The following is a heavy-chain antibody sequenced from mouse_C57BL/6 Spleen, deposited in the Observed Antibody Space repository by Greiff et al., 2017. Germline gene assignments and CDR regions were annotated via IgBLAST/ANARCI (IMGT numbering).Heavy chain of an antibody. CDR3: ARGDYGGGGAIDY. J-gene: IGHJ4*01. V-gene: IGHV1-59*01. Sequence: QVQLQQPGAELVRPGTSVKLSCKASGYTFTSYWMHWVKQRPGQGLEWIGVIDPSDSYTAYNQKFKGKATLTVDTSSSTAYMQLSSLTSEDSAVYVWARGDYGGGGAIDYWGQGTSVTVSS. D-gene: IGHD2-4*01. CDR2: IDPSDSYT. CDR1: GYTFTSYW.